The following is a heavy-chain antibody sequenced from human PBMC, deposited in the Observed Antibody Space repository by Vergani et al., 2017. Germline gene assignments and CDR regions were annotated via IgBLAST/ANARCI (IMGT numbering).Heavy chain of an antibody. D-gene: IGHD4/OR15-4a*01. CDR1: GYTFTGYF. Sequence: QVRLMQSAAEVKKPGPSVRVSCKASGYTFTGYFIHWVRQAPGQGIDWMGWSNPNRGITNYGQKFHSRVTMTSDTSTNTVYMVLSRLKSDDTALYYCAKDRANSGAYPIDFWGPGTLVTVSS. J-gene: IGHJ4*02. V-gene: IGHV1-2*02. CDR2: SNPNRGIT. CDR3: AKDRANSGAYPIDF.